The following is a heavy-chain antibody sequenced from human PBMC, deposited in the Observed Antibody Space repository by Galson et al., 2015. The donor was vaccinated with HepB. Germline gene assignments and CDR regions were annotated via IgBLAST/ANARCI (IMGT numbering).Heavy chain of an antibody. Sequence: CAISGDSVSNNRVAWNWIRQSPSRGLEWLGRTYYRDKWNNAYAASVKSRISVIPATSKNEFSLQLNSVTPEDTAVYYCARDPGYRSTWFFFDTWGQGTLVTVSS. J-gene: IGHJ5*02. CDR1: GDSVSNNRVA. CDR2: TYYRDKWNN. V-gene: IGHV6-1*01. CDR3: ARDPGYRSTWFFFDT. D-gene: IGHD2-2*01.